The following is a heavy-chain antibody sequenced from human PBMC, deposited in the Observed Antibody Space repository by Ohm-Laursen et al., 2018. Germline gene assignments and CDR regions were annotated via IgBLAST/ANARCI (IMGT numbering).Heavy chain of an antibody. CDR1: GGSISSYY. CDR2: IYYSGST. CDR3: ASQWELRYAFDI. J-gene: IGHJ3*02. V-gene: IGHV4-59*08. Sequence: SDTLSLTCTVSGGSISSYYWSWIRQPSGKGLEWIGYIYYSGSTNYNPSLKSRVTISVDTSKNQFSLKLSSVTAADTAVYYCASQWELRYAFDIWGQGTMVTVSS. D-gene: IGHD1-26*01.